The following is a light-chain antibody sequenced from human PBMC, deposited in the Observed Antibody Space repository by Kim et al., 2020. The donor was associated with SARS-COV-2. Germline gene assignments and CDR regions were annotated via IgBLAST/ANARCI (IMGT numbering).Light chain of an antibody. Sequence: QRVTIPSSGSVSTVGRNYVCWNPQLPGQALMNLIYSTNQRPSAVAARRSGATTGTSAYLAICGLRSEDEADYDGAEWDDCLSGRYVFGTGTKLTVL. CDR3: AEWDDCLSGRYV. CDR1: VSTVGRNY. J-gene: IGLJ1*01. V-gene: IGLV1-47*01. CDR2: STN.